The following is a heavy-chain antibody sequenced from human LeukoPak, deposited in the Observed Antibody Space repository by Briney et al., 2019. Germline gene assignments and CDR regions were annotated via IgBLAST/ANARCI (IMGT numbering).Heavy chain of an antibody. D-gene: IGHD3-22*01. V-gene: IGHV4-59*01. Sequence: SETLSLTCTVSGGSISSYYWSWIRQPPGKGLEWIGYIYYSGSTNYNPSLKSRVTISVDTSKNQFSLKLSSVTAADTAVYYCARASYYDFSVFYWGQGTLVTVSS. CDR2: IYYSGST. J-gene: IGHJ4*02. CDR1: GGSISSYY. CDR3: ARASYYDFSVFY.